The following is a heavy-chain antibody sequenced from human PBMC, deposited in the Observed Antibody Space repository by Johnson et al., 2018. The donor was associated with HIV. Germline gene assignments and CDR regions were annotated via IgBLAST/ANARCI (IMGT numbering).Heavy chain of an antibody. D-gene: IGHD3-10*02. Sequence: QVQLVESGGGLVQPGGSLRHSCADSGFTFNNYGLSCVRQAPGKGLEWVAVISYDGSNKYYADSVKGRFTISRDNSKNTLYMQMNSLRAEDTAFYYCARAHLLFPKNAFDIWGQGTMVTVSS. J-gene: IGHJ3*02. V-gene: IGHV3-30*03. CDR1: GFTFNNYG. CDR2: ISYDGSNK. CDR3: ARAHLLFPKNAFDI.